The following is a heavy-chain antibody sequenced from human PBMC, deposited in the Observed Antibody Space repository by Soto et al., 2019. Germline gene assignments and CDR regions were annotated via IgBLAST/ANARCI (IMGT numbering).Heavy chain of an antibody. J-gene: IGHJ4*02. D-gene: IGHD2-15*01. V-gene: IGHV3-30-3*01. CDR1: GFTFSSYA. Sequence: SLRLSCAASGFTFSSYAMHWVRQAPGKGLEWVAVISYDGSNKYYADSVKGRFTISRDNSKNTLYLQMNSLRAEDTAVYYCARDPVVVVAATISGFDYWGQGTLVTVS. CDR2: ISYDGSNK. CDR3: ARDPVVVVAATISGFDY.